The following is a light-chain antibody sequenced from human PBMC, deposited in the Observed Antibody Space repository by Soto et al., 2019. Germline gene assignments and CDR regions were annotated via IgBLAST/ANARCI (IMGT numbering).Light chain of an antibody. J-gene: IGLJ1*01. V-gene: IGLV2-8*01. Sequence: QSALTQPPSASGSPGQSVTISCTGTSSDVGGYNYVSWYQHHPGKGPKLMIYEVSKRPSGVPDRFSGSKSGNTASLTVSGLQAEDEADYYCSSYGGSNNYVFGTGTKLT. CDR1: SSDVGGYNY. CDR2: EVS. CDR3: SSYGGSNNYV.